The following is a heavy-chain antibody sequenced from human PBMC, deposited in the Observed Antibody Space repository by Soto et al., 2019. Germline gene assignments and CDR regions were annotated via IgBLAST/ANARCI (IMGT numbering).Heavy chain of an antibody. CDR3: ARQIYDSDTGPNFQYYFDS. J-gene: IGHJ4*02. CDR1: GYSFAGYW. V-gene: IGHV5-10-1*01. D-gene: IGHD3-22*01. CDR2: IDPSDSQT. Sequence: GESLKISCKGSGYSFAGYWITWVRQRPGKGLEWMGRIDPSDSQTYYSPSFRGHVTISVTKSITTVFLQWSSLRASDTAMYYCARQIYDSDTGPNFQYYFDSWGQGTPVTVS.